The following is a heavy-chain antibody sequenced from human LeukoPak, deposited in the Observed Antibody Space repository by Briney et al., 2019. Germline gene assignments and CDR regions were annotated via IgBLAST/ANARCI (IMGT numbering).Heavy chain of an antibody. CDR1: GFTFSSYS. CDR3: ARDWMMGYLDY. Sequence: GGSPRLSCAASGFTFSSYSINWVRQAPGKGLEWVSSISSSSSYIYYADSVKGRFTISRDNAKNPLYLQMNSLRAEDTAVYYCARDWMMGYLDYWGQGTLVTVSS. CDR2: ISSSSSYI. D-gene: IGHD1-26*01. V-gene: IGHV3-21*04. J-gene: IGHJ4*02.